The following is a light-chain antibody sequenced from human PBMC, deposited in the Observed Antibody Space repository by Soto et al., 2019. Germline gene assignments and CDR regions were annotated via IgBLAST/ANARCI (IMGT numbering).Light chain of an antibody. Sequence: EIVLTQSPATLSLSPVARGCLXRRASQSVSKNYLAWYQQQPGQAPRLLIYGASNRATGIPDRFSGSGSGTDFTLTISRLEAEGFAVYYCQQYGSSVTFGQGAKVDI. CDR3: QQYGSSVT. CDR2: GAS. V-gene: IGKV3-20*01. CDR1: QSVSKNY. J-gene: IGKJ1*01.